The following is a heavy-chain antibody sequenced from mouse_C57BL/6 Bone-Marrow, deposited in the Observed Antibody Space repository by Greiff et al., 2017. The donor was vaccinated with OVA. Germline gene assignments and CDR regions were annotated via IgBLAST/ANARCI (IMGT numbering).Heavy chain of an antibody. CDR2: ISSGGSYT. Sequence: EVKLVESGGDLVKPGGSLKLSCAASGFTFSSYGMSWVRQTPDKRLEWVATISSGGSYTYYPDSVKGRFTISRDNAKNTLYLQMSSLKSEDTAMYYCARRYYYGSSYSFAYWGQGTLGTVSA. CDR1: GFTFSSYG. D-gene: IGHD1-1*01. CDR3: ARRYYYGSSYSFAY. J-gene: IGHJ3*01. V-gene: IGHV5-6*02.